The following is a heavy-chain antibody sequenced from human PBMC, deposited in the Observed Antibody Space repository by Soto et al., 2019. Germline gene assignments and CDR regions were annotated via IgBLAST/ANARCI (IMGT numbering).Heavy chain of an antibody. CDR2: INQSGST. Sequence: QVQLQQWGAGLLKSSETLSLTCAVYSESFSKYYWNWIRQSPGKGLAWIGEINQSGSTNYNPSLNSRVTIAIDTSKNQFSLKPNSVTAADTAMYHCARGYYYDSGSSFPYWGQGTLVTVSS. V-gene: IGHV4-34*01. CDR1: SESFSKYY. J-gene: IGHJ4*02. CDR3: ARGYYYDSGSSFPY. D-gene: IGHD3-10*01.